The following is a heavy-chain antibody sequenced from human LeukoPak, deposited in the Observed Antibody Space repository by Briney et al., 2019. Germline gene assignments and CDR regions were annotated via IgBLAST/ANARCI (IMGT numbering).Heavy chain of an antibody. CDR2: INPNSGGT. CDR1: GYTFTGYY. V-gene: IGHV1-2*02. D-gene: IGHD2-15*01. J-gene: IGHJ4*02. Sequence: ASVKVSCKASGYTFTGYYMHWVRQAPGQGLEWMGWINPNSGGTNYAQKFQGRVTMTRDTSISTAYMELSRPGSADPAVYYCARYLLYCSGGSCYNYFDYWGQGTLVTVSS. CDR3: ARYLLYCSGGSCYNYFDY.